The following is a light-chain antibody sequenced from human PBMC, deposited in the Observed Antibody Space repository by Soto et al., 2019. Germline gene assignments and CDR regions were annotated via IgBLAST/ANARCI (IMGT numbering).Light chain of an antibody. CDR2: GAS. Sequence: EVVMTQSPDTLSVSPGERATLSCRASESVNDNLAWYQQRPGQPPRLLIYGASTRATGIPARFRGGGFGTEFTLTISSLQSEDLAIYYCQQYNHWYGFGQGTKLQIK. CDR1: ESVNDN. J-gene: IGKJ2*03. CDR3: QQYNHWYG. V-gene: IGKV3-15*01.